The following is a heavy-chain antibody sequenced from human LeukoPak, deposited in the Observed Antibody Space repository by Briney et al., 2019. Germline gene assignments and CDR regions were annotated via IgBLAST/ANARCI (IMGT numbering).Heavy chain of an antibody. Sequence: PGRSLRSPCAASGFTFSSYGRHWVRQAPGKGLEGVAVIWYDGSNKYYADSVKGRFTISRVNSKNALYLQMISLRAEDTAVYYCARDAGRGSSGYYGIYYCGPVILVTVSS. CDR3: ARDAGRGSSGYYGIYY. V-gene: IGHV3-33*01. CDR2: IWYDGSNK. CDR1: GFTFSSYG. J-gene: IGHJ4*02. D-gene: IGHD3-22*01.